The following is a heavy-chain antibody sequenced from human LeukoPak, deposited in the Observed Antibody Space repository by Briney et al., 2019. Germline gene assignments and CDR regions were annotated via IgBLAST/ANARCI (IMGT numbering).Heavy chain of an antibody. CDR1: GGSISSSSSDYY. D-gene: IGHD5-18*01. CDR3: ARHRHSHHYDY. V-gene: IGHV4-39*01. J-gene: IGHJ4*02. Sequence: KSSEILSLTCSVSGGSISSSSSDYYWGWVRQPPGKGLEWIGSISYSWTTYYNPSLKSRVTISADTSNNQFSLKLTSVTAADTAVYYCARHRHSHHYDYWGQGTLVTVSS. CDR2: ISYSWTT.